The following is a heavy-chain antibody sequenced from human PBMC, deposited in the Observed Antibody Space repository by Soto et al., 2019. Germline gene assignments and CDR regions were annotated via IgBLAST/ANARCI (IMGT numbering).Heavy chain of an antibody. CDR2: ISYDGYNE. D-gene: IGHD3-10*01. CDR3: AKDRSFGSKYHNNYGMDV. Sequence: GGSLRLSCAASGFTFTSYGMHWVRPAPGKGLEWVALISYDGYNEYCADSVKGRFTISRDNSKNTLYLQMDSLRDEDSAVYFCAKDRSFGSKYHNNYGMDVWGQGTTVTVSS. J-gene: IGHJ6*02. V-gene: IGHV3-30*18. CDR1: GFTFTSYG.